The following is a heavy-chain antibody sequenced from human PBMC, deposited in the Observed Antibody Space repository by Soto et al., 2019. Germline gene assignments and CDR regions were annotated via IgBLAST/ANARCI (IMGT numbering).Heavy chain of an antibody. CDR2: ISGSGGST. Sequence: EVQLLESGGGLVQPGGSLRLSCAASGFTFSSYAMSWVRQAPGKGLEWISAISGSGGSTYYADSVKGRFTISRDNSKNTLYLQMNSLRAEDTAVYYCAKDFGYSGYEPSDYWGQGTLVTVSS. V-gene: IGHV3-23*01. CDR1: GFTFSSYA. D-gene: IGHD5-12*01. J-gene: IGHJ4*02. CDR3: AKDFGYSGYEPSDY.